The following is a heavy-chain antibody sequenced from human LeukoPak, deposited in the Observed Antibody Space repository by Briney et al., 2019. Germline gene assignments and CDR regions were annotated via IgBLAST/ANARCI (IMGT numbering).Heavy chain of an antibody. D-gene: IGHD3-3*01. CDR1: GGPITSTTYF. V-gene: IGHV4-39*01. CDR3: ARHFSLWYFDL. J-gene: IGHJ2*01. CDR2: IFYSGST. Sequence: SETLSLTCTVSGGPITSTTYFWGWIRQPPGTGLEWIGSIFYSGSTYYNPSLKSRVTISVDTSKNQFSLRLSSVTAADTAVYYCARHFSLWYFDLWGRGTLVTVSS.